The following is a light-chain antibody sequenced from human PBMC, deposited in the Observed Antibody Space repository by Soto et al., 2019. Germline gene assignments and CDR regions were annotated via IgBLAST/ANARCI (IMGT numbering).Light chain of an antibody. V-gene: IGKV1-5*03. CDR2: KAS. CDR1: QSISSW. Sequence: DIQMTQSPSTLSASVGDRVTITCRASQSISSWLAWYQQKPGKAPKLLIYKASSLESGVPSRFSGSGSGTEFTLTISSLQPDDFAVYFCQQYNKWPRTFGQGTKVDIK. CDR3: QQYNKWPRT. J-gene: IGKJ1*01.